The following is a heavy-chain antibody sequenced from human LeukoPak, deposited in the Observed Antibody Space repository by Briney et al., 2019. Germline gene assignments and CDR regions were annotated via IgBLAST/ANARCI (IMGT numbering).Heavy chain of an antibody. V-gene: IGHV5-51*01. CDR3: ARRAPSEGYFGI. CDR2: IYPGDSDT. Sequence: GEPLKISFTGSGXTFTDYCIGWVRQMPGKGLEWMGIIYPGDSDTRYSPSFQGQVTISADKSISTAYLQWSSLRASDTAMYYCARRAPSEGYFGIWGQGTLVTVSS. CDR1: GXTFTDYC. D-gene: IGHD2-2*01. J-gene: IGHJ4*02.